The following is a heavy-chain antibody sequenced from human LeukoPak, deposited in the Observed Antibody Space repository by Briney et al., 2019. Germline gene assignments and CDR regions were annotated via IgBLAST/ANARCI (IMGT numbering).Heavy chain of an antibody. J-gene: IGHJ5*02. D-gene: IGHD3-22*01. CDR1: GGSIRSYY. Sequence: NPSETLSHTCTGPGGSIRSYYWSWLRQPPGKGLEWVGYIYYTGSTNYNSSLKSRVTISVDTSKNQFSLKVSSVTAADTAVYYCARGPDASGYYSNWFDPWGQGNLVTVSS. V-gene: IGHV4-59*01. CDR2: IYYTGST. CDR3: ARGPDASGYYSNWFDP.